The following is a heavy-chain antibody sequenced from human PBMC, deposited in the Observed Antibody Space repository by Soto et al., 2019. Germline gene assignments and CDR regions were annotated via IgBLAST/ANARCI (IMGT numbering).Heavy chain of an antibody. CDR3: AKELRFLEWLSSWDAFAI. CDR1: GFTFSSYA. J-gene: IGHJ3*02. D-gene: IGHD3-3*01. CDR2: ISGSGGST. Sequence: EVQLLESGGGLVQPGGSLRLSCAASGFTFSSYAMSWVRQAPGKGLEWVSAISGSGGSTYYADSVKGRFTISRDNSKKPLYLQMNSLRAEDTAVYYCAKELRFLEWLSSWDAFAIWGQGTMVTVSS. V-gene: IGHV3-23*01.